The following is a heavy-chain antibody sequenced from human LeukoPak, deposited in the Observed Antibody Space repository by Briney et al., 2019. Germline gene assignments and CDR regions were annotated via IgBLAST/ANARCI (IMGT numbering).Heavy chain of an antibody. CDR1: GFTFSSYA. Sequence: GGSLRLSCAASGFTFSSYAMSWVRQAPGKGLEWVSAISGSGGSTYYADSVKGRFTISRDNSKNTLYLQMNSLRAEDTAVYYCAKVGGDYRIQLWSPYFDYWGQGTLVTVSS. J-gene: IGHJ4*02. D-gene: IGHD5-18*01. CDR2: ISGSGGST. V-gene: IGHV3-23*01. CDR3: AKVGGDYRIQLWSPYFDY.